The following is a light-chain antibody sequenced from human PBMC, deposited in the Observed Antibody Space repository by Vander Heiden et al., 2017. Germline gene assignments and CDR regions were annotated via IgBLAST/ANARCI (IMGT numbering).Light chain of an antibody. CDR3: QQYDNLPIT. Sequence: DIQMTQSPSTLSASVGDRVTITCQASHDISNYLNWYQQKPGKAPKLLIYGASSLGTGVPSRFSGSGSGADFTFTISSLQPEDIATYYCQQYDNLPITFGQGTRLEIK. V-gene: IGKV1-33*01. J-gene: IGKJ5*01. CDR1: HDISNY. CDR2: GAS.